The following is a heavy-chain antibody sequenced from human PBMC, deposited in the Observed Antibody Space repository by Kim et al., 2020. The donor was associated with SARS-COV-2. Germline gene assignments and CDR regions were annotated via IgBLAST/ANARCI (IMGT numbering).Heavy chain of an antibody. CDR3: ARPHNWNPYYFDY. CDR1: GFTFSDYY. Sequence: GGSLRLSCAASGFTFSDYYMSWIRQAPGRGLGWVSYISSSSTYTSYADSVRGRFTISRDNAKNSLYLQMSSLRAEDTAVYYCARPHNWNPYYFDYWGQGALVTVSS. CDR2: ISSSSTYT. V-gene: IGHV3-11*06. D-gene: IGHD1-20*01. J-gene: IGHJ4*02.